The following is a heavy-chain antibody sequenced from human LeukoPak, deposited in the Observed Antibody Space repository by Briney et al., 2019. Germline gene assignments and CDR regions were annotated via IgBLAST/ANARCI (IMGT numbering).Heavy chain of an antibody. D-gene: IGHD3-16*01. CDR1: GGSFSGYY. Sequence: SETLSLTCAVYGGSFSGYYWSWIRQPPGKGLEWIGEINHSGSTNYNPSLKSRVTISVDTSKNQFPLKLSSVTAADTAVYYCARGGDAMGNGASFLDNWGQGTLVTVSS. CDR3: ARGGDAMGNGASFLDN. V-gene: IGHV4-34*01. CDR2: INHSGST. J-gene: IGHJ4*02.